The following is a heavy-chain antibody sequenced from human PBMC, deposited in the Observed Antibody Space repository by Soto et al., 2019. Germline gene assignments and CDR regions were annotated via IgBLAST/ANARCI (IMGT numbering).Heavy chain of an antibody. D-gene: IGHD2-15*01. CDR1: GYSFTSYW. CDR2: IYPGDSDT. J-gene: IGHJ6*02. Sequence: PGESLKISCKGSGYSFTSYWIGWVRQMPGKGLEWMGIIYPGDSDTRYSPSFQGQVTISADKSISTAYLQWSSLKASDTAMYYCARLSCSGGSCYSVRDFYYYYGMDVWGQGTTVTVSS. V-gene: IGHV5-51*01. CDR3: ARLSCSGGSCYSVRDFYYYYGMDV.